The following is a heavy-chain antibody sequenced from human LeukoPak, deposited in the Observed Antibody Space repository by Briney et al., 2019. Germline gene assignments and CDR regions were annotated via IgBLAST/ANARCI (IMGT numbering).Heavy chain of an antibody. D-gene: IGHD6-19*01. CDR1: GFTFSSYA. CDR2: ISSNGGST. Sequence: PGGSLRLSCAASGFTFSSYAMHWVRQAPGKGLEYVSAISSNGGSTYYANSVKGRFTISRDNSKNTLYLQMSSLRAEDMAVYYCARADYSSGWYNWFDPWGQGTLVTVSS. CDR3: ARADYSSGWYNWFDP. V-gene: IGHV3-64*01. J-gene: IGHJ5*02.